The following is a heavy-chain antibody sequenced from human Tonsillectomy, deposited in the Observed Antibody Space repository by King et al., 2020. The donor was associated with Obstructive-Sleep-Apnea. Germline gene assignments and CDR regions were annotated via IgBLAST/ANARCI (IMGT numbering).Heavy chain of an antibody. Sequence: QLVQSGAEVKKPGASVKVSCKASGYTFTSYYMHWVRQAPGQGLEWMGIINPSGGSTSYAQKFQGRVTMTRDTSTSTVYMELSSLRSEDTAVYHCARVGSSGWYDYWGQGTLVTVSS. J-gene: IGHJ4*02. CDR1: GYTFTSYY. D-gene: IGHD6-19*01. CDR3: ARVGSSGWYDY. V-gene: IGHV1-46*01. CDR2: INPSGGST.